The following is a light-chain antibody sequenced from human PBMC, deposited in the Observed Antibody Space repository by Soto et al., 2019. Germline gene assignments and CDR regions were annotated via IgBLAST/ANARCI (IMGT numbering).Light chain of an antibody. CDR1: SSDVGGYNY. J-gene: IGLJ2*01. CDR3: SSYTSSSTPHVV. CDR2: DVS. Sequence: QSVLTQPASVSGSPGQSITISCTGTSSDVGGYNYVSWYQQHPGKAPKLMIYDVSNRPPGVSNRFSGSKSRNTASLTISGLQADDDADYYCSSYTSSSTPHVVFGGGTKLTVL. V-gene: IGLV2-14*01.